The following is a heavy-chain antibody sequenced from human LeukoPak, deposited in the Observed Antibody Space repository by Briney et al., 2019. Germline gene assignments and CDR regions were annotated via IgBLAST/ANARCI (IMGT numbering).Heavy chain of an antibody. CDR3: ARALIAAAFYGMDV. J-gene: IGHJ6*04. Sequence: NPSETLSLTCAVYGGSFSGYYWSWIRQPPGKGLEWIGEINHRGSSNYNPSLKSRVTISVDTSKNQFSLKLSSVTAADTAVYYCARALIAAAFYGMDVWGKGTTVTVSS. CDR1: GGSFSGYY. V-gene: IGHV4-34*01. CDR2: INHRGSS. D-gene: IGHD6-13*01.